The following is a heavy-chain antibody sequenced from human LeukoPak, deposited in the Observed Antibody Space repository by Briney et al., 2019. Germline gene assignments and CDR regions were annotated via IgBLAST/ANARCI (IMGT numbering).Heavy chain of an antibody. CDR3: AKGLKTGVGPYKGYHYYMDV. CDR2: INDNGAAP. V-gene: IGHV3-23*01. J-gene: IGHJ6*03. Sequence: GESLRLSCAASGFTFSSYAMSWVRQAPGKGLKWVSTINDNGAAPYYADSVKGRFTISRDNSYNTVSLQMNSLRDEDTGVYYCAKGLKTGVGPYKGYHYYMDVWGKGATVTVSS. CDR1: GFTFSSYA. D-gene: IGHD3-10*01.